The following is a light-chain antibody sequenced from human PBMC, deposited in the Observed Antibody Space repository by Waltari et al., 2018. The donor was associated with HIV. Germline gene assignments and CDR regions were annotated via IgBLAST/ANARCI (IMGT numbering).Light chain of an antibody. Sequence: QSVLTQPPSVSAAPGQTVTITCSGTSSNIGNNYVSWYQHLPGTAPQLLIYDIKKRPSGIPDRFSASKSGTSATLDITGLQTGDEADYYCGTWDSGLSVVVFGEGTKLTVL. CDR1: SSNIGNNY. CDR2: DIK. V-gene: IGLV1-51*01. CDR3: GTWDSGLSVVV. J-gene: IGLJ2*01.